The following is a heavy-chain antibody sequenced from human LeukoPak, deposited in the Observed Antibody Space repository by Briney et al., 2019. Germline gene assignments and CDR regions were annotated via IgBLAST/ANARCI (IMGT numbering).Heavy chain of an antibody. CDR1: GFTFSNAW. CDR3: TTRVAVAGNRNWFDP. Sequence: GGSLRLSCAASGFTFSNAWMSWVRQAPGKGLEWVGRIKSKTDGGTTDYAAPVKGRFTISRDDSKNTLYLQMNSLKTEDTAVYYCTTRVAVAGNRNWFDPWGQGTLVTASS. CDR2: IKSKTDGGTT. D-gene: IGHD6-19*01. J-gene: IGHJ5*02. V-gene: IGHV3-15*01.